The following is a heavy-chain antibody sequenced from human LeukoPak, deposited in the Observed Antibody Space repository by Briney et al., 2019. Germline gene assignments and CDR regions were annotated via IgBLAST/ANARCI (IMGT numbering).Heavy chain of an antibody. CDR3: ARGLRGENWFDP. J-gene: IGHJ5*02. D-gene: IGHD2-21*01. CDR2: IYHSGST. CDR1: GYSISSGYY. V-gene: IGHV4-38-2*02. Sequence: SETLSLTCTVSGYSISSGYYWGWIRQPPGKGLEWIGSIYHSGSTYYNPSLKSPVTISVDTSKNQFSLKLSSVTAADTAVYYCARGLRGENWFDPWGQGTLVTVSS.